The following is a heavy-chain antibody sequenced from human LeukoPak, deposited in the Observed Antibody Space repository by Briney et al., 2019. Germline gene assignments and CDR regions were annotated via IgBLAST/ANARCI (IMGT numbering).Heavy chain of an antibody. CDR2: INPNSGGT. CDR1: GYIFTGYY. Sequence: ASVKVSCKASGYIFTGYYMHWVRQAPGQGLEWMGWINPNSGGTNYAQKFQGRVTMARDTSISTAYMELSSLRSDDTAVYYCARGVGLYSSGSDYWGQGTLVTVSS. J-gene: IGHJ4*02. D-gene: IGHD6-19*01. V-gene: IGHV1-2*02. CDR3: ARGVGLYSSGSDY.